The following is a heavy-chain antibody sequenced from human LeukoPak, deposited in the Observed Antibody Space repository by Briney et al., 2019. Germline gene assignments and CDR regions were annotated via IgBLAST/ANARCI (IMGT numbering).Heavy chain of an antibody. CDR2: ISGSGGSI. J-gene: IGHJ6*03. CDR3: AKDLTGTTDYYYYMDV. Sequence: PGGSLRLSCAASGFTFSSYAMSWVRQAPGKGLEWVSAISGSGGSIYYADSVKGRFTISRDNSKNTLYLQMNSLRAEDTAVYYCAKDLTGTTDYYYYMDVWGKGTTVTVSS. D-gene: IGHD1-7*01. V-gene: IGHV3-23*01. CDR1: GFTFSSYA.